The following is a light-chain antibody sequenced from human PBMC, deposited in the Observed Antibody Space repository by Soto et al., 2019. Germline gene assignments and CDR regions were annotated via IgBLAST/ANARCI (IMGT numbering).Light chain of an antibody. J-gene: IGKJ1*01. V-gene: IGKV1-27*01. CDR1: QGINNY. CDR3: QEHYNAPWT. Sequence: DIQMTQSPSSLSASVGDRVTITCRASQGINNYLAWYQQKPGKVPKLLIYASSILQSGVPSRFSGSESGAAVAFTSSGLQPEGVATYDCQEHYNAPWTFGQGTTVEIK. CDR2: ASS.